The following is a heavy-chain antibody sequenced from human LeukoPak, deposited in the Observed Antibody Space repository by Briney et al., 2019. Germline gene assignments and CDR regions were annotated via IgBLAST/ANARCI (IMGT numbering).Heavy chain of an antibody. V-gene: IGHV1-69*05. CDR2: IIPIFGTA. Sequence: SVKVSCKASGGTFSSYAISWVRQAPGQGLEWMGGIIPIFGTANYAQKFQGRVTITTDESTSTAYMELSSLRSEDTAVYYCAAVFAACSGGSCYSGSTDDYWGQGTLVTVSS. CDR1: GGTFSSYA. D-gene: IGHD2-15*01. CDR3: AAVFAACSGGSCYSGSTDDY. J-gene: IGHJ4*02.